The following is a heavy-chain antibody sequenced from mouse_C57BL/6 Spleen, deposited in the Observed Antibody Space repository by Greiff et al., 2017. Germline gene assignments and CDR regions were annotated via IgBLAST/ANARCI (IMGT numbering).Heavy chain of an antibody. CDR3: TYYYGSWFAY. CDR1: GYTFTDYE. V-gene: IGHV1-15*01. CDR2: IDPETGGT. Sequence: VQLQQSGAELVRPGASVTLSCKASGYTFTDYEMHWVKQTPVLGLEWIGAIDPETGGTAYNQKFKGKAILTADKSSSTAYMELRSLTSEDSAVYYCTYYYGSWFAYWGQGTLVTVSA. D-gene: IGHD1-1*01. J-gene: IGHJ3*01.